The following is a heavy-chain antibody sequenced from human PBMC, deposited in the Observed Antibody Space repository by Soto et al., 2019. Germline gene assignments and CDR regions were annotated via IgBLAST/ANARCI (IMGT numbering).Heavy chain of an antibody. CDR2: IYYSGST. D-gene: IGHD1-1*01. J-gene: IGHJ4*02. V-gene: IGHV4-59*01. CDR3: ASGIQLDRLDY. Sequence: QVQLQESGPGLVKPSETLSLTCTVSGASITRDHWTWIRQTPGKGLEWIGYIYYSGSTNTNPSLKSRVTMSLDTSENQFSLKLTSMTAADTAVYYCASGIQLDRLDYWGQGILVTVSS. CDR1: GASITRDH.